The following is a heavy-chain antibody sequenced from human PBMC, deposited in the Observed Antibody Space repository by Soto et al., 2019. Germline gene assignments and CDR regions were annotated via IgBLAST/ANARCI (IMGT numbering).Heavy chain of an antibody. V-gene: IGHV3-74*01. D-gene: IGHD6-19*01. CDR2: INSDGSST. CDR3: ARYEAGIGRFSFDY. Sequence: PGGSLRLSCAASGFPFSSYWMHWVRQAPGKGLVWVSRINSDGSSTSYADSVKGRFTISRDNAKNTLYLQMNSLRAEDTAVYYCARYEAGIGRFSFDYWGQGTLVTVSS. CDR1: GFPFSSYW. J-gene: IGHJ4*02.